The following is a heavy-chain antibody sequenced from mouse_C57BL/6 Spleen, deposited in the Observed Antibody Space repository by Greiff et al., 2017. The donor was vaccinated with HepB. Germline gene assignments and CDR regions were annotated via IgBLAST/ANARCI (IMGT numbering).Heavy chain of an antibody. J-gene: IGHJ2*01. CDR2: IYPGDGDT. CDR1: GYAFSSYW. D-gene: IGHD2-2*01. V-gene: IGHV1-80*01. CDR3: ARSPMVTTGYYFDY. Sequence: QVQLQQSGAELVKPGASVKISCKASGYAFSSYWMNWVKQRPGKGLEWIGQIYPGDGDTNYNGKFKGKATLTADKSSSTAYMQLSSLTSEDSAVYFCARSPMVTTGYYFDYWGQGTTLTVSS.